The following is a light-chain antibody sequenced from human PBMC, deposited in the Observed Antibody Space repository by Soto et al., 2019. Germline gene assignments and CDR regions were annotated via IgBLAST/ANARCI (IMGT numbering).Light chain of an antibody. V-gene: IGKV3-11*01. J-gene: IGKJ1*01. CDR2: DAS. Sequence: EIMLTQSPATLYLSPGERATLSCRASQSVSSYLAWYQQKPGQAPRLLIYDASNRATGIPARFSGSGSGTDFTLTISSLEPEDFAVYYCQQRSNWPRTFGQGTKVDI. CDR1: QSVSSY. CDR3: QQRSNWPRT.